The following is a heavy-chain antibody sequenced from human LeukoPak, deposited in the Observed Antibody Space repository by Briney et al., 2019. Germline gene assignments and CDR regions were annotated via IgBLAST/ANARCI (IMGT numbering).Heavy chain of an antibody. CDR2: ISYDGSNE. V-gene: IGHV3-30*18. D-gene: IGHD3-22*01. J-gene: IGHJ4*02. CDR1: EFTFSTYG. Sequence: GGSLRLSCAASEFTFSTYGMHWVRQAPGKGLEWVAVISYDGSNEYYADSVKGRFTISRDNSKNRLFLQMNSLRPEDTAMYHCAKVALFSGYYPPFDYWGQGTLVTVSS. CDR3: AKVALFSGYYPPFDY.